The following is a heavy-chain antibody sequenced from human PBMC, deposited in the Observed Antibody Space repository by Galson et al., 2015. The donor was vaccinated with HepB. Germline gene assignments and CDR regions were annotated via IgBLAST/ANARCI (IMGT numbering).Heavy chain of an antibody. V-gene: IGHV1-2*02. J-gene: IGHJ3*02. D-gene: IGHD3-16*02. CDR1: GYTFTGYY. CDR2: INPNSGGT. CDR3: ARAPPYYDYVWGSYRPPIDAFDI. Sequence: SVKVSCKASGYTFTGYYMHWVRQAPGQGLEWMGWINPNSGGTNYAQKFQGRVTMTRDTSISTAYMELSRLRPDDTAVYYCARAPPYYDYVWGSYRPPIDAFDIWGQGTMVTVSS.